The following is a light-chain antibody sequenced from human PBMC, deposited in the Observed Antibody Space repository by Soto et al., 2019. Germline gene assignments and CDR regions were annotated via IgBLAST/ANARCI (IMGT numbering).Light chain of an antibody. Sequence: DIQMTQSPSTLSASVGDRVTITCRASQSISSWLAGYQQKPGKAPKLLIYKASSLESGVPSRFSGSGSGTEFTLTISSLQPDDFETYYCQQYNRYPNTFGQGTKLEIK. CDR3: QQYNRYPNT. CDR1: QSISSW. CDR2: KAS. J-gene: IGKJ2*01. V-gene: IGKV1-5*03.